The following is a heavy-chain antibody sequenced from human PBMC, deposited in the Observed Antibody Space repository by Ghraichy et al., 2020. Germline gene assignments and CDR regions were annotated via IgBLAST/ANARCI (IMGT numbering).Heavy chain of an antibody. CDR2: VSGSGGYT. V-gene: IGHV3-23*01. CDR1: GFTFSTYA. CDR3: AKDWIYADY. D-gene: IGHD5/OR15-5a*01. J-gene: IGHJ4*02. Sequence: LSLTCAASGFTFSTYAMSWVRQAPGKGLEWVSAVSGSGGYTYYADSVKGRFTISRDNSKNTLYLQMNSLRVEDTAVYYCAKDWIYADYWGQGTLVTVSS.